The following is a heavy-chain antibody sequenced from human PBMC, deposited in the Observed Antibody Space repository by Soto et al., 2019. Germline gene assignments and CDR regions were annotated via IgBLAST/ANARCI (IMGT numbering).Heavy chain of an antibody. CDR1: GFTLSGSV. V-gene: IGHV3-73*01. Sequence: AGGSLRLSCAASGFTLSGSVIYWVRQPSGKVLEWVGRIRSRSNGYATAYAASVRGRFTISRDDSKNTAYLQMNSLKTEDTAVYYCSRPGYGNYDSDYWGQGTLVTVSS. CDR3: SRPGYGNYDSDY. D-gene: IGHD5-12*01. J-gene: IGHJ4*02. CDR2: IRSRSNGYAT.